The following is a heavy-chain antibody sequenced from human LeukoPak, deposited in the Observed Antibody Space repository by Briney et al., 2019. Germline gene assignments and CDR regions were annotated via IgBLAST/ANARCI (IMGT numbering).Heavy chain of an antibody. CDR1: DGSISNYY. Sequence: PSETLSLTYTVSDGSISNYYWSWIRQPPGKGLEWIGFIYYSGSTNYNPSLKSRVSLSVDTSKNQFSLKLTSVTAADTAVYYCARGGGIRDYYSMGVWGQGTTVTVSS. D-gene: IGHD1-14*01. J-gene: IGHJ6*02. V-gene: IGHV4-59*01. CDR2: IYYSGST. CDR3: ARGGGIRDYYSMGV.